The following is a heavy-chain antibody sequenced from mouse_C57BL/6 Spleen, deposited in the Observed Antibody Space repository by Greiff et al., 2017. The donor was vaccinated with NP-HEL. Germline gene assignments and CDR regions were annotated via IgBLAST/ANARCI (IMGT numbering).Heavy chain of an antibody. CDR1: GYAFSSSW. D-gene: IGHD2-4*01. CDR2: IYPGDGDT. V-gene: IGHV1-82*01. Sequence: VQLQQSGPELVKPGASVKISCKASGYAFSSSWMNWVKQRPGKGLEWIGRIYPGDGDTNYNGKFKGKATLTADKSSTTAYMQLSSLTSEDSAVYFCAIYDYGGAMDYWGQGTSVTVSS. J-gene: IGHJ4*01. CDR3: AIYDYGGAMDY.